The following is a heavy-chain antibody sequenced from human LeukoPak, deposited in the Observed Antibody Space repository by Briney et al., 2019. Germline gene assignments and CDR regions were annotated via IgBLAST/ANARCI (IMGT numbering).Heavy chain of an antibody. D-gene: IGHD2-21*01. Sequence: ASVKVSCKASGYTFTNYYIHWVRQAPGQGLEWMGIINPSGGSTNFAQKFQGRVTMTRDTSISTAYMELSRLRSDDTAVYHCASGYCGGDCYSKPYYYYMDVWGKGTTVTVSS. CDR2: INPSGGST. J-gene: IGHJ6*03. V-gene: IGHV1-46*01. CDR3: ASGYCGGDCYSKPYYYYMDV. CDR1: GYTFTNYY.